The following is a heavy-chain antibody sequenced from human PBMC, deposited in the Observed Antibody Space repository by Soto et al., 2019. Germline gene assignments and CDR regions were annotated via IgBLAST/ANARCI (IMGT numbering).Heavy chain of an antibody. D-gene: IGHD6-13*01. CDR2: IWYDGSNK. V-gene: IGHV3-33*01. Sequence: QVQLVESGGGVVQPGRSLRLSCAASGFTFSIYGIHWVRQAPGKGLEWVAVIWYDGSNKYYADSVKGRFTVSRDNSKNTLYLQMNSLRAEDTAVYYCAREGMRAWVYSNSWSYFDCWGQGTLVTVSS. CDR1: GFTFSIYG. CDR3: AREGMRAWVYSNSWSYFDC. J-gene: IGHJ4*02.